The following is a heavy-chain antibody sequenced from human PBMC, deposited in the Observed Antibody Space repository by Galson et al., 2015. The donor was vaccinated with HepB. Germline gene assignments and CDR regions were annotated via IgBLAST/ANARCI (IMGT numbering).Heavy chain of an antibody. CDR1: GFTVSLNY. V-gene: IGHV3-66*02. J-gene: IGHJ4*02. D-gene: IGHD3-3*01. CDR3: PRLEVGDFRGGSESFDY. Sequence: SLRLACAVSGFTVSLNYMSWVRQAPGKGLEWVSAISGRGSTNYANYVKGRFTISRDNSITTLYLQMSSLRVEDTALYYCPRLEVGDFRGGSESFDYWGRGTLVTVSS. CDR2: ISGRGST.